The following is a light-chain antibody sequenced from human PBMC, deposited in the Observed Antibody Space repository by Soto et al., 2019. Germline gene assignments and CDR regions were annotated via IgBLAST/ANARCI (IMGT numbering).Light chain of an antibody. J-gene: IGLJ1*01. CDR1: SSDVGAYTS. V-gene: IGLV2-14*01. CDR2: EVS. CDR3: TSFTSDNRNYV. Sequence: QLVLTQPASVSGSPGQSITISCTGTSSDVGAYTSVSWYQQHPGKAPKLMIYEVSNRPSGVSNRFSGSKSANTASLTISGLQADDEAHYYCTSFTSDNRNYVFGTGTKLTVL.